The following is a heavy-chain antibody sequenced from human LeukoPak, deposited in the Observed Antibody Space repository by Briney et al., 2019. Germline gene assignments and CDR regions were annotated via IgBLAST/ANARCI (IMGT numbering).Heavy chain of an antibody. CDR3: AGQDSSGYLEYFQH. Sequence: GVSVNVSCRACVRTFSIYAISGVRQAPGQALECMGEIIPIFGTANYAQKFQGRVTITADESTSTAYMELSSLRSEDTAVYYCAGQDSSGYLEYFQHWGQGTLVTVSS. D-gene: IGHD3-22*01. V-gene: IGHV1-69*01. J-gene: IGHJ1*01. CDR1: VRTFSIYA. CDR2: IIPIFGTA.